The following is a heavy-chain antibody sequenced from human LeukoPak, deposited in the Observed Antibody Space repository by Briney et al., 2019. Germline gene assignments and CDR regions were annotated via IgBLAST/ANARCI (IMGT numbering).Heavy chain of an antibody. CDR2: ISSSGSTI. V-gene: IGHV3-11*01. D-gene: IGHD1-14*01. J-gene: IGHJ6*02. Sequence: PGGSLRLSCAASGFTFSDYYVSWIRQAPGKGLEWVSYISSSGSTIYYADSVKGRFTISRDNAKNSLYLQMNSLRAEDTAVYYCARDMSIGPTGYYYYGMDVWGQGTTVTVSS. CDR1: GFTFSDYY. CDR3: ARDMSIGPTGYYYYGMDV.